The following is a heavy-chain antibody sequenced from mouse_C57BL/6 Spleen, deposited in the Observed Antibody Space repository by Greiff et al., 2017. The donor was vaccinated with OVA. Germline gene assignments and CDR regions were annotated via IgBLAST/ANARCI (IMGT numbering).Heavy chain of an antibody. D-gene: IGHD4-1*02. CDR1: GFSLTSYG. CDR2: IWSDGST. Sequence: QVQLQQSGPGLVAPSQSLSITCTVSGFSLTSYGVHWVRQPPGKGLEWLVVIWSDGSTTYTSALKSRLSTSKVNSKSQVFLKMNSLHTDDTAMYYCASQLGQAWFAYWGQGTLVTVSA. CDR3: ASQLGQAWFAY. J-gene: IGHJ3*01. V-gene: IGHV2-6*03.